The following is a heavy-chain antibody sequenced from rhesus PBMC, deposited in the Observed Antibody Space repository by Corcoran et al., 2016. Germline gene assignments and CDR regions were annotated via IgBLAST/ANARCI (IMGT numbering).Heavy chain of an antibody. D-gene: IGHD3-3*01. J-gene: IGHJ4*01. CDR2: SSGSGGST. CDR3: ARDTDYNIWTGYYTS. Sequence: QLQLQESGPGLVKPSATLSLTCAVSGGSISSNYWSWIRQPPGKGLEGIGRSSGSGGSTDYNPSLKSRVTISTDTSKNQFSLKLSSVTAADTAVYYCARDTDYNIWTGYYTSWGQGVLVTVSS. V-gene: IGHV4-173*01. CDR1: GGSISSNY.